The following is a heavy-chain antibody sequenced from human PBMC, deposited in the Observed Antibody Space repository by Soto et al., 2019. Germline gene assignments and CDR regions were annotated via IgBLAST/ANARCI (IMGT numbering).Heavy chain of an antibody. V-gene: IGHV1-3*01. Sequence: GASVKVSCKASGYTFTSYAMHWVRQAPGQRLEWMGWINAGNGNTKYSQKFQGRVTITRDTSASTAYMELSSLRSEDTAVYHCARGYSSSWYYFDYWGQGTLVTVSS. CDR2: INAGNGNT. CDR3: ARGYSSSWYYFDY. D-gene: IGHD6-13*01. J-gene: IGHJ4*02. CDR1: GYTFTSYA.